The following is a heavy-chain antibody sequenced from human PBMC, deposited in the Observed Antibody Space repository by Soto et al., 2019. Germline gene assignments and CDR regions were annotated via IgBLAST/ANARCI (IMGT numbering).Heavy chain of an antibody. CDR1: GYTFRSFS. CDR3: ARDLAVGWFDP. J-gene: IGHJ5*02. D-gene: IGHD3-16*01. Sequence: QVQLVQSGAEVKKPGASVKVSCKTSGYTFRSFSMIWVRQAPGQGLDWMGWINVYKDNKKYAQNLQGRVTMTTDTSTSTAYMELRSLRSDYTAVYYCARDLAVGWFDPWGQGTLVTVSS. CDR2: INVYKDNK. V-gene: IGHV1-18*01.